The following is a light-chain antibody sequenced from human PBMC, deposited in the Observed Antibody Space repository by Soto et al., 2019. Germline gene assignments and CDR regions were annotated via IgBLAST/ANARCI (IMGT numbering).Light chain of an antibody. Sequence: QSVLTQPASVSGSPGQSIAISCTGTSSDVGGYNYVSWHQQHPGKAPKVLISVVSNRPSGVSNRFSESKSGNTASLTISGLQAEDEADYYCSSYRSGSTFVFGSGTKLTVL. CDR3: SSYRSGSTFV. CDR1: SSDVGGYNY. J-gene: IGLJ1*01. CDR2: VVS. V-gene: IGLV2-14*01.